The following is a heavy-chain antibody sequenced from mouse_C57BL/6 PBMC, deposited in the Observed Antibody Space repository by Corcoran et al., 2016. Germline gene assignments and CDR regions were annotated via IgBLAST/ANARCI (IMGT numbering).Heavy chain of an antibody. J-gene: IGHJ4*01. V-gene: IGHV1-18*01. D-gene: IGHD2-3*01. CDR3: ARGVYDYDAMDY. CDR2: INPNNGGT. CDR1: GYTFTDYN. Sequence: EVQLQQSGPELVKPGASVKLPCKASGYTFTDYNMDWVKQSHGKSLEWIGDINPNNGGTIYNQKFKGKATLTVDKSSSTAYMELRSLTSEDTAVYYCARGVYDYDAMDYWGQGTSVTVSS.